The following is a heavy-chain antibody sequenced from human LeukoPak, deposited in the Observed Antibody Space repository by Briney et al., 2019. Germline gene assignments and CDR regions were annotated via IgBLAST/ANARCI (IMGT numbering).Heavy chain of an antibody. CDR1: GGSISSSSYY. Sequence: PSETLSLTCTVSGGSISSSSYYWGWIRQPPGKGLEWIGSIYYSGSTYYNPSLKSRVTISVDTSKNQFSLKLSSVTAADTAVYYCARDWSEVTAFDYYYGMDVWGQGTTVTVSS. V-gene: IGHV4-39*07. D-gene: IGHD2-21*02. CDR3: ARDWSEVTAFDYYYGMDV. CDR2: IYYSGST. J-gene: IGHJ6*02.